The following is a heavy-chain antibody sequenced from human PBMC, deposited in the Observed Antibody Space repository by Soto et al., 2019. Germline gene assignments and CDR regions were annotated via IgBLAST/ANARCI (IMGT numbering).Heavy chain of an antibody. D-gene: IGHD6-13*01. V-gene: IGHV1-3*01. CDR1: GYTFTSYP. CDR2: INAGNGNT. J-gene: IGHJ5*02. Sequence: AGVKVSCKASGYTFTSYPMHWVRLAPGQRLEWMGWINAGNGNTKYSQKFQGRVTITRDTSASTAYMELSSLRSADTAVYYCARVGSSWYSWFDPWGQVTPVTSPQ. CDR3: ARVGSSWYSWFDP.